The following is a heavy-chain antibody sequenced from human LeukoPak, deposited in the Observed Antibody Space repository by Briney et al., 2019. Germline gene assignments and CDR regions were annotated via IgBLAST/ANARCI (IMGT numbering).Heavy chain of an antibody. CDR1: GGSFSGYY. D-gene: IGHD3-16*01. V-gene: IGHV4-34*01. Sequence: SETLSLTCAVYGGSFSGYYWSWIRQPPGKGLEWIGEINHSGSTNYNPSLKSRVTISVDTSKNQFSLKLSSVTAADTALYYCARDRSSAYYRDYFDYWGQGILVTV. CDR2: INHSGST. CDR3: ARDRSSAYYRDYFDY. J-gene: IGHJ4*02.